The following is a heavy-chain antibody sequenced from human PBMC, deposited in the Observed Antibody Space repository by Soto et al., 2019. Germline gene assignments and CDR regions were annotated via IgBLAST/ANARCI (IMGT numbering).Heavy chain of an antibody. CDR3: ARSWLQSYYFDY. V-gene: IGHV1-69*01. CDR2: IVPIFNTS. Sequence: QVQLVQSGAEVKKPGASVKVSCKASGGTFSTYPITWVRQAPGQGLEWVGVIVPIFNTSTYARKFRGRVTITADESTTTAFMELSSLRSDDPDVYYCARSWLQSYYFDYWGQGTLVTVSS. CDR1: GGTFSTYP. D-gene: IGHD5-12*01. J-gene: IGHJ4*02.